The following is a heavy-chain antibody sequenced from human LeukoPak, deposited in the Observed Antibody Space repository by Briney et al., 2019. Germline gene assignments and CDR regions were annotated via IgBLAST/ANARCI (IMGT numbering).Heavy chain of an antibody. Sequence: PSETLSLTCTVSGGSINSYYWSWIRQPPGKGLEWIGYIYYSGSTNYNPSLKSRVTISVDTSKNQFSLKLSSVTAADTAVYYCARLWGAWFDPWGQGTLVTVSS. CDR2: IYYSGST. J-gene: IGHJ5*02. V-gene: IGHV4-59*08. CDR3: ARLWGAWFDP. CDR1: GGSINSYY. D-gene: IGHD2-21*01.